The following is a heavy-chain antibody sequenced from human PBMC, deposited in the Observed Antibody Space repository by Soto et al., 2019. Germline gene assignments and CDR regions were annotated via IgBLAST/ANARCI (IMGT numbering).Heavy chain of an antibody. CDR2: IYYSGST. Sequence: SETLSLTCTVSGASISSGDYYWSWIRQPPGKGLEWIGYIYYSGSTFYNPSLKSRLTISVDTSKNQFSLKLSSVTAADTAVYYCAIDIWSGYQFDYWGQGTLVTVSS. CDR1: GASISSGDYY. J-gene: IGHJ4*02. V-gene: IGHV4-30-4*01. CDR3: AIDIWSGYQFDY. D-gene: IGHD3-3*01.